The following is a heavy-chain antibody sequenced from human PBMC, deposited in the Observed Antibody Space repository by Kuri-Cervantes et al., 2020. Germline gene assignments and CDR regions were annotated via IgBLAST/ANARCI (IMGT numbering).Heavy chain of an antibody. D-gene: IGHD1-1*01. V-gene: IGHV1-8*01. CDR1: GYTIPSYD. J-gene: IGHJ4*02. Sequence: GESLRISCQASGYTIPSYDSNWVRQATGQGLEWIGWMNPNSGNTGYAQKFKGRVTMTRNTSISTDYMELSMLRSEDTAVYYSARESELEGFDYRCQGTLVTVSS. CDR2: MNPNSGNT. CDR3: ARESELEGFDY.